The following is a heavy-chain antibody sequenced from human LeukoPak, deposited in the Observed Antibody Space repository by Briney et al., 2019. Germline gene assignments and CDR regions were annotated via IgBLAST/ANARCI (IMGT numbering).Heavy chain of an antibody. CDR1: GYTFTGHY. CDR2: INPNTGGT. Sequence: ASVKVPCKASGYTFTGHYMHWVRQAPGQGLEWMGRINPNTGGTNYAQKFQASVTMTRDTSISTAYMELSRLRSDDTAVYYCARDGYCSGGSCYVPDYWGQGTLVTVSS. D-gene: IGHD2-15*01. CDR3: ARDGYCSGGSCYVPDY. V-gene: IGHV1-2*06. J-gene: IGHJ4*02.